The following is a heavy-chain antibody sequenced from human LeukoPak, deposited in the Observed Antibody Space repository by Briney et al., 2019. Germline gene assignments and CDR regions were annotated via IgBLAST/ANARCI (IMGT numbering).Heavy chain of an antibody. CDR3: ARDGDYDFWSGYPAPLDY. J-gene: IGHJ4*02. CDR2: IYYSWST. Sequence: SETLSLTCTVSGGSLSSYYWSWIRQPPGKGPEWIGYIYYSWSTNYNPSLKSRVTISVDPSKNQFSLKLSSVTAADTAVYYCARDGDYDFWSGYPAPLDYWGQGTLVTVSS. D-gene: IGHD3-3*01. CDR1: GGSLSSYY. V-gene: IGHV4-59*01.